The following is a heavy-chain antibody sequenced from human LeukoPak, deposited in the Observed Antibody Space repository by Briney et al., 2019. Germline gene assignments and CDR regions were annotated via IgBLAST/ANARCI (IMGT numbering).Heavy chain of an antibody. CDR2: IYYNGIT. Sequence: LETLSLTCAVSGGSLSNYYWSWIRQPPGKGLEWIAFIYYNGITNYNPSLTSRVTISVETSKNKFSLKVSSVTAADTAVYYCAKAPGVMTAFDYWGQGALVTVSS. V-gene: IGHV4-59*01. CDR1: GGSLSNYY. D-gene: IGHD2-21*02. CDR3: AKAPGVMTAFDY. J-gene: IGHJ4*02.